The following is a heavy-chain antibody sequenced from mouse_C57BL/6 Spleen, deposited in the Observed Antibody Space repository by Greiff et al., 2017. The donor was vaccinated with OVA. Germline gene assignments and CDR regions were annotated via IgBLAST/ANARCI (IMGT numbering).Heavy chain of an antibody. V-gene: IGHV1-26*01. CDR1: GYTFTDYY. J-gene: IGHJ4*01. D-gene: IGHD1-1*01. Sequence: EVQLQQSGPELVKPGASVKISCKASGYTFTDYYMNWVKQSHGTSLEWIGDINPNNGGTSYNQKFKGKATLTVGKSSSTAYMELRSLTSEDSAVYYCAPLYYYGSSYYAMDYWGQGTSVTVSS. CDR3: APLYYYGSSYYAMDY. CDR2: INPNNGGT.